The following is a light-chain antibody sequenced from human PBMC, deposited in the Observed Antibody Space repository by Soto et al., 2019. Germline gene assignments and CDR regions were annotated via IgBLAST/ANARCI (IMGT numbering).Light chain of an antibody. J-gene: IGLJ3*02. CDR3: GTWDSSLSGWV. CDR1: SSNIGNNY. Sequence: QSVLTQPPSVSAAPGQKVTISCSGSSSNIGNNYVSWYQQLPGTAPKLLIYENNKRPSGIPDRFSGSKSGTSATLGITGLQTGDEADYYRGTWDSSLSGWVFGGGTKLTVL. V-gene: IGLV1-51*02. CDR2: ENN.